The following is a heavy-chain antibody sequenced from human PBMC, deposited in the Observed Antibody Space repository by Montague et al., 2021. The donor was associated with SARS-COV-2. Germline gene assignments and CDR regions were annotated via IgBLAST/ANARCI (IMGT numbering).Heavy chain of an antibody. CDR3: AGDRGRFWHFDL. J-gene: IGHJ2*01. Sequence: SETLSLTCTVSGGSISSYYWNWIRQSPGKGLEWIGYIYYSGSTKYNPSLKSRVTISVDTSKSQMSLRLNSVTAADTAVYYCAGDRGRFWHFDLWGRGTLATVSS. CDR2: IYYSGST. D-gene: IGHD5-12*01. CDR1: GGSISSYY. V-gene: IGHV4-59*01.